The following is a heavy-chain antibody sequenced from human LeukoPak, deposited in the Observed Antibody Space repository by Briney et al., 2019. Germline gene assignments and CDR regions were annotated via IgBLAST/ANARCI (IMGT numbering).Heavy chain of an antibody. CDR3: ARGIGYIGWFDP. CDR2: IYHSGST. D-gene: IGHD5-24*01. V-gene: IGHV4-38-2*02. CDR1: GYFISSGYY. Sequence: SETLSLTCTVSGYFISSGYYWGWIRQPPGKGLEWIGSIYHSGSTYYNPSLKSRVTISVDTSKNQFSLKLSSVTAADTAVYYCARGIGYIGWFDPWGQGTLVTVSS. J-gene: IGHJ5*02.